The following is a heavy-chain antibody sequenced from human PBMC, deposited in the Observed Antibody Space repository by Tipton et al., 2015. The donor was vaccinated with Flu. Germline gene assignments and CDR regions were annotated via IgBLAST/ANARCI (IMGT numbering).Heavy chain of an antibody. CDR2: IYYRGTT. J-gene: IGHJ6*02. V-gene: IGHV4-59*02. Sequence: LRLSCTVSGGSVSPYYWNWVRQSPGKGLEWIGYIYYRGTTGYNPSLKSRVTISVDTSKNQVSLKLTSVTAAETAVYYCARDLVQDYRDQYFGMDVWGQGTTVTVSS. CDR1: GGSVSPYY. D-gene: IGHD4-11*01. CDR3: ARDLVQDYRDQYFGMDV.